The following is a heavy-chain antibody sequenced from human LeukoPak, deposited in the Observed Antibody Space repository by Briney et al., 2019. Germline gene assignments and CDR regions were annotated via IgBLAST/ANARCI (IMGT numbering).Heavy chain of an antibody. CDR1: GFTLSNYW. CDR2: IYSEGSRT. Sequence: PGGSLRLSCSASGFTLSNYWIHWVRQAPGKGLVWVSRIYSEGSRTTYADSVRGRFTISGDNAKNTLYLQMNSLRADDTAVYYCARSGRGGAFDIWGQGTMVTVSS. J-gene: IGHJ3*02. CDR3: ARSGRGGAFDI. D-gene: IGHD1-26*01. V-gene: IGHV3-74*01.